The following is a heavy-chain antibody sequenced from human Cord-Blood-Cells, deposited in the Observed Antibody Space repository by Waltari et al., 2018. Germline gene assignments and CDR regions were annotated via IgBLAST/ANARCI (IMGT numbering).Heavy chain of an antibody. D-gene: IGHD3-3*01. J-gene: IGHJ4*02. CDR3: ASVRFLEWLLYY. CDR2: IYYSWST. Sequence: QLQLQESGPGLVKPSETLSLTCTVSGGSISRSSSYWGWIRQPPGKGLEWIGSIYYSWSTYYNPSLKSRVTISVDTSKNQFSLKLSSVTAADTTVYYYASVRFLEWLLYYWGQGTLVTVSS. CDR1: GGSISRSSSY. V-gene: IGHV4-39*01.